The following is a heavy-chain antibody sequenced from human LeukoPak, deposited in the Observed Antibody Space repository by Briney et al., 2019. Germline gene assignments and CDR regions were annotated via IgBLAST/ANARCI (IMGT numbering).Heavy chain of an antibody. CDR3: ARDGYSSGWLAY. Sequence: GGTLRLSCAASGFTFSSYGMSWVRQAPGKGLEWVSAISGSGGSTYYADSVKGRFTISRDNAKNSLYLQMNSLRAEDTAVYYCARDGYSSGWLAYWGQGTLVTVSS. CDR2: ISGSGGST. J-gene: IGHJ4*02. V-gene: IGHV3-23*01. D-gene: IGHD6-19*01. CDR1: GFTFSSYG.